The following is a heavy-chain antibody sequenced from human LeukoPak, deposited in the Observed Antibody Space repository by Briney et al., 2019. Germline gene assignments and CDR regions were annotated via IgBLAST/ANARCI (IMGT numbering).Heavy chain of an antibody. Sequence: TGGSLRLSCAASGFTFSSYWMSWVRQAPGKGLEWAANIKQDGSEKYYVDSVKGRFTISRDNAKNSLYLQMNSLRAEDTAVYYSSLEGSSWYRYFQHWGQGTLVTVSS. CDR1: GFTFSSYW. CDR3: SLEGSSWYRYFQH. J-gene: IGHJ1*01. V-gene: IGHV3-7*05. CDR2: IKQDGSEK. D-gene: IGHD6-13*01.